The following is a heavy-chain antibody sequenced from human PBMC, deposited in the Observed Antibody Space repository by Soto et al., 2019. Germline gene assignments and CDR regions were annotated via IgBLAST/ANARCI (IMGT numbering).Heavy chain of an antibody. CDR1: GYIFTGYY. J-gene: IGHJ5*02. D-gene: IGHD6-6*01. CDR3: ARGGEYSIFNWFDP. V-gene: IGHV1-2*04. CDR2: INPDSGGT. Sequence: ASVKVSCKASGYIFTGYYMHWVRQAPGQGLEWMGWINPDSGGTKYAQKFQAWVTMTRDTSMSTAYMELSRLKSDDTAVYYCARGGEYSIFNWFDPWGQGTPVTVSS.